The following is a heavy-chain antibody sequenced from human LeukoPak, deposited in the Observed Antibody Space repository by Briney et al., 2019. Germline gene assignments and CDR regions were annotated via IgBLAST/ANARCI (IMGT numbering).Heavy chain of an antibody. V-gene: IGHV5-51*01. CDR1: GYSFTSYW. D-gene: IGHD5-12*01. Sequence: PGESPKISCKGSGYSFTSYWIGWVRQMPGKGLEWMGIIYPGDSDTRYSPSFQGQVTISADKSISTAYLQWSSLKASDTAMYYCARLYGGYDALYYYYYMDVWGKGTTVTVSS. CDR2: IYPGDSDT. J-gene: IGHJ6*03. CDR3: ARLYGGYDALYYYYYMDV.